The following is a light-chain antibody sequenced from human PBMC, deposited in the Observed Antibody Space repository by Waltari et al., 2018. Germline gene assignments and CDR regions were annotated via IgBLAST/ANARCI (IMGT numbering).Light chain of an antibody. V-gene: IGLV1-47*01. Sequence: QSVLTQPPSVSGTPGQRVTISCSGSSSTIGNHNRYCYQQLPGTAPKLLIYRKNHRPSGVPDRFSGSKSGTSASLAISGLRSEDEADYYCAAWDDSLRGGVFGTGTRVTVL. J-gene: IGLJ1*01. CDR2: RKN. CDR1: SSTIGNHN. CDR3: AAWDDSLRGGV.